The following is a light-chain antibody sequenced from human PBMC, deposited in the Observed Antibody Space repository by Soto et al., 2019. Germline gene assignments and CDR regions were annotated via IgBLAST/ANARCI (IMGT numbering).Light chain of an antibody. CDR3: QQYSSSPPT. J-gene: IGKJ4*01. CDR1: QRLSSRY. Sequence: EIVLTQSPGTLSLSPGDRATLSCRASQRLSSRYLAWYRQKPGQAPRLLIYGASNRATGIPDRFSGSGSGTDFTLTISRLAPDDFAVYYCQQYSSSPPTFGGGTKVEIK. CDR2: GAS. V-gene: IGKV3-20*01.